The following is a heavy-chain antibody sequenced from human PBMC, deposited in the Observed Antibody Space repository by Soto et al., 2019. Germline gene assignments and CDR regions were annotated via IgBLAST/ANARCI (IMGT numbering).Heavy chain of an antibody. CDR1: GLTFRAYG. CDR2: ISYDGSEK. J-gene: IGHJ6*02. CDR3: AKDQGPNYYYGLDV. Sequence: GGSLRLSXVASGLTFRAYGMHWVRQAPGKGLEWVAVISYDGSEKYYADSVKGRFTISRDNSQNTLYLQMNSLRGEDTAVNYCAKDQGPNYYYGLDVWGQGTTVTVSS. V-gene: IGHV3-30*18.